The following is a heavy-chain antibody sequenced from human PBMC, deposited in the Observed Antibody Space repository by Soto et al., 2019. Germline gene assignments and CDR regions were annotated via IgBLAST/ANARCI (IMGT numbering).Heavy chain of an antibody. CDR2: IKSETDGGTT. V-gene: IGHV3-15*01. J-gene: IGHJ5*02. D-gene: IGHD6-13*01. CDR3: ARDLAAGDL. CDR1: GFPFNNAW. Sequence: GGSLRLSCAASGFPFNNAWMSWVRQAPGGGLEWVARIKSETDGGTTDYAAPVEGRFTISRDDSSNTLDLQMNSLRFEDTALFYCARDLAAGDLWGQGTLVTVSS.